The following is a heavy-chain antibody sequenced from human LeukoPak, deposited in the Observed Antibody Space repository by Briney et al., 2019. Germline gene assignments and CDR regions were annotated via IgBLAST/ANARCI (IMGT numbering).Heavy chain of an antibody. D-gene: IGHD3-16*01. V-gene: IGHV1-18*01. Sequence: ASVKVSCKPSGYSFTRNGISWVRQAPGQGLEWMAWISANSGNTSYAQNFQDRVTLTTDTSTSTAYMELRSLRSDDTAVYYCARDVNYAFDYWGQGTLVTVSS. CDR1: GYSFTRNG. CDR3: ARDVNYAFDY. J-gene: IGHJ4*02. CDR2: ISANSGNT.